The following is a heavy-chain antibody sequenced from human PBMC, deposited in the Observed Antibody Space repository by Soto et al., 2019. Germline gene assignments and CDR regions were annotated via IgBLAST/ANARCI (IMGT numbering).Heavy chain of an antibody. Sequence: QVQLVQSGAEVKKPGASVKVSCKASGYTFTSYAMHWVRQAPGQRLEWMGWINAGNGNTKYSQKFQGRVTITRDTSASTAYMELSSLRSEGTAVYYCARDLSWGPYDYWGQGTLVTVSS. D-gene: IGHD7-27*01. CDR2: INAGNGNT. J-gene: IGHJ4*02. CDR1: GYTFTSYA. CDR3: ARDLSWGPYDY. V-gene: IGHV1-3*01.